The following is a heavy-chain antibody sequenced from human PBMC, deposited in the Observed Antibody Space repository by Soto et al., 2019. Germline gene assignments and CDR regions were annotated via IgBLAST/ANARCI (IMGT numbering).Heavy chain of an antibody. V-gene: IGHV3-33*01. CDR1: GFTFSSYG. CDR3: ASGRGASGTWFDP. Sequence: PGGSLRLSCAASGFTFSSYGMHWVRQAQGKGLEWVAVIWYDGSNKYYADSVKGRFTISRDNSKNTLYLQMNSLRAEDTAVYYCASGRGASGTWFDPWGQGTLVTVSS. CDR2: IWYDGSNK. J-gene: IGHJ5*02. D-gene: IGHD1-26*01.